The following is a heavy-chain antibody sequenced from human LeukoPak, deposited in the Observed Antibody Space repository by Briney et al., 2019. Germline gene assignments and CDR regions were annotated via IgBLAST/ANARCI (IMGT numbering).Heavy chain of an antibody. CDR1: GFTFSSHG. V-gene: IGHV3-48*04. J-gene: IGHJ4*02. D-gene: IGHD3-10*01. CDR3: ARLRTGSYVSS. CDR2: ISSSSRSI. Sequence: GGSLRLSCAASGFTFSSHGMSWVRQAPGKGLEWVSYISSSSRSIYYADSVKGRFTISRDNAKNSLYLQMNSLRAADTAVYYCARLRTGSYVSSWGQGTLVTVSS.